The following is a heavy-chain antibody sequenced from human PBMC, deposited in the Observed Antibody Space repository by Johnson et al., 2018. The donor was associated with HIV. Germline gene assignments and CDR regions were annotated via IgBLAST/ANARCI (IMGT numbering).Heavy chain of an antibody. CDR1: GFTFSNYG. CDR2: IYSGGST. D-gene: IGHD3-10*01. CDR3: ASEVRGVLDI. V-gene: IGHV3-NL1*01. Sequence: QVQLVESGGGVVRPGGSLRLSCAASGFTFSNYGMHWVRQAPGKGLEWVSVIYSGGSTYYADSVKGRFTISRDNSKNTLYLQMNSLRVEDTAVYYCASEVRGVLDIWGQGTMVTVSS. J-gene: IGHJ3*02.